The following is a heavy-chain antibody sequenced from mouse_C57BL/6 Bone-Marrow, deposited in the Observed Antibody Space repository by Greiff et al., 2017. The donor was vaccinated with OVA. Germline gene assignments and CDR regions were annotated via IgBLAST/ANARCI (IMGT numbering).Heavy chain of an antibody. J-gene: IGHJ1*03. CDR2: IRGKSNNYAT. V-gene: IGHV10-1*01. D-gene: IGHD2-4*01. CDR3: VRLWDYDDGRYWYFDV. Sequence: EVHLVESGGGLVQPKGSLKLSCAASGFSFNTYAMNWVRQAPGKGLEWVARIRGKSNNYATYYADSVKDRFTISRDDSESMLYLQMNNLKTEDTAMYYCVRLWDYDDGRYWYFDVWGTGTTVTVSS. CDR1: GFSFNTYA.